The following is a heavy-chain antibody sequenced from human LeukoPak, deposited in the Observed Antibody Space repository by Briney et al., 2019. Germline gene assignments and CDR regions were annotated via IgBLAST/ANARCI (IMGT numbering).Heavy chain of an antibody. Sequence: GGSLRLSCAASGFTFDDYAMHWVRQAPGKGLEWVSLISWDGGSTYYADSVKGRFTISRDNSKNSLYLQMNSLRAEDTALYYCAKGGSIAVAGTFRYYYYYMDVWGKGTTVTVSS. D-gene: IGHD6-19*01. CDR1: GFTFDDYA. V-gene: IGHV3-43D*03. CDR3: AKGGSIAVAGTFRYYYYYMDV. J-gene: IGHJ6*03. CDR2: ISWDGGST.